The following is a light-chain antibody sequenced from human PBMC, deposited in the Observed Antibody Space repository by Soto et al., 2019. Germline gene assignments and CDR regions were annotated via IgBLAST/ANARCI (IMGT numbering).Light chain of an antibody. Sequence: DLQMTQSPSTLSASVGDRVTITCRASQNIYIWLAWYRKKPGKAPNLLIYKASTLQSGVPSRFSGNGSGTEFTLTITSLQPDDSATYYCQQYNGPPTWTFGQGTKV. J-gene: IGKJ1*01. CDR1: QNIYIW. CDR2: KAS. CDR3: QQYNGPPTWT. V-gene: IGKV1-5*03.